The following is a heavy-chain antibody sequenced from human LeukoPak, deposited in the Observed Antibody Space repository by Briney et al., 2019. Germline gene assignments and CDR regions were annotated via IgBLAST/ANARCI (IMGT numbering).Heavy chain of an antibody. D-gene: IGHD7-27*01. CDR1: GGSISSSSYY. J-gene: IGHJ2*01. CDR3: ARGRNWGWRRVGYFDL. CDR2: IYYSGST. Sequence: PSETLSLTCTVSGGSISSSSYYWGWIRQPPGKGLEWIGYIYYSGSTNYNPSLKSRVTISVDTSKNQFSLKLSSVTAADTAVYYCARGRNWGWRRVGYFDLWGRGTLVTVSS. V-gene: IGHV4-39*07.